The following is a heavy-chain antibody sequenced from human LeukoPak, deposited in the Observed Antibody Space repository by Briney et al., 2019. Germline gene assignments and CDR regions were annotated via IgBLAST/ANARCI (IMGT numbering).Heavy chain of an antibody. D-gene: IGHD4-23*01. J-gene: IGHJ4*02. CDR2: ISSTSSYI. Sequence: PGGSLRLSCAASGFTFSSYGMNWVRQAPGKGLEWVSSISSTSSYIYYADSLKGRFTVSRDNAKNSLYLQMNSLRAEDTAVYYCAKDYGGTCFDWWGQGSLVTVSS. CDR3: AKDYGGTCFDW. V-gene: IGHV3-21*01. CDR1: GFTFSSYG.